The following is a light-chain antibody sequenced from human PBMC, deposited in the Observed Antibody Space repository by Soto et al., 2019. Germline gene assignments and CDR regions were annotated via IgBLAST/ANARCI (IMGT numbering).Light chain of an antibody. CDR2: DNN. V-gene: IGLV1-51*01. CDR3: GTWDSSLSAGGFYV. J-gene: IGLJ1*01. CDR1: SSNIGNNY. Sequence: QSVLTQPPSVSAAPGQKVTISCSGSSSNIGNNYASWYQQLPGTAPKLLIYDNNKRPSGIPDRFSGSKSGTSATLGITGLQTGDEADYYCGTWDSSLSAGGFYVFGTGTKVTVL.